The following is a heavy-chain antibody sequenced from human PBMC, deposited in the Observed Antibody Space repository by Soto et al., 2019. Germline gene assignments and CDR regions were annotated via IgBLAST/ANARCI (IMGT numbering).Heavy chain of an antibody. J-gene: IGHJ6*03. V-gene: IGHV3-23*01. CDR2: ISGSGGST. Sequence: GGSLRLSCAASGFTFSSYAMSWVRQAPGKGLEWVSAISGSGGSTYYADSVKGRFTISRDNSKNTLYLQMNSLRAEDTAVYYCAKSLKAAAKTTYYYYYYMDVWGKGTTVTAP. D-gene: IGHD6-13*01. CDR1: GFTFSSYA. CDR3: AKSLKAAAKTTYYYYYYMDV.